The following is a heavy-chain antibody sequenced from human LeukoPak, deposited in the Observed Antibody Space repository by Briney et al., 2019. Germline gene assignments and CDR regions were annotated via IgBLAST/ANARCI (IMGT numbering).Heavy chain of an antibody. V-gene: IGHV3-7*01. CDR3: VRDIAPDGTVWFDP. CDR2: IKEDGSEK. D-gene: IGHD6-13*01. CDR1: GFTFSRYW. J-gene: IGHJ5*02. Sequence: GGSLRLSCAASGFTFSRYWMSWVRQAPGKGLEWMANIKEDGSEKYYVDSVKGRFTISRDKAKNTLYLQMKSLRVDDTAVYYCVRDIAPDGTVWFDPWGQGTQVTVSS.